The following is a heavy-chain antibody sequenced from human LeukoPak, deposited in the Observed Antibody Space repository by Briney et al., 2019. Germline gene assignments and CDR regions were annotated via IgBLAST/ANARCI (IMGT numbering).Heavy chain of an antibody. CDR3: ARDTPPSYYHYMDV. CDR1: GFTFSSYE. CDR2: ISGGDSTI. J-gene: IGHJ6*03. V-gene: IGHV3-48*03. Sequence: GGSLRLSCAASGFTFSSYEMNWVRQAPGKGLEWASYISGGDSTIYYADSVKGRFTISRDNAKNSLYLQMNSLRAEDTAVYYCARDTPPSYYHYMDVWGKGTTVTVSS.